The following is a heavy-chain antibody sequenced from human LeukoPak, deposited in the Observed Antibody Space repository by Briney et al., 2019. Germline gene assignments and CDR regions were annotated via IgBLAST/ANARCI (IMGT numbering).Heavy chain of an antibody. Sequence: PSETLSLTCAVYGGSFSGYYWSWIRQPPGKGLEWIGEINHSGSTNYNPSLKSRVTISVDTSKNQFSLKLSSVTPADTAVYYCARARRNTLHYFDYWGQGTLVTVSS. CDR1: GGSFSGYY. V-gene: IGHV4-34*01. CDR3: ARARRNTLHYFDY. CDR2: INHSGST. D-gene: IGHD2-2*02. J-gene: IGHJ4*02.